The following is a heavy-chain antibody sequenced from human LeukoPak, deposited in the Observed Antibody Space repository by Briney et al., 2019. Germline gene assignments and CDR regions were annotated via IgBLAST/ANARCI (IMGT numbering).Heavy chain of an antibody. CDR3: ARRGARYRYFDY. Sequence: GGSLRLSCAASGFTFSSYSMNWVRQAPGKGLEWVSSISSSSSYIYYADSVKGRFTISRDNAKNSLYLQMNSLRAEDTAVYYCARRGARYRYFDYWGQGALVTVSS. V-gene: IGHV3-21*01. CDR2: ISSSSSYI. CDR1: GFTFSSYS. J-gene: IGHJ4*02. D-gene: IGHD2-2*02.